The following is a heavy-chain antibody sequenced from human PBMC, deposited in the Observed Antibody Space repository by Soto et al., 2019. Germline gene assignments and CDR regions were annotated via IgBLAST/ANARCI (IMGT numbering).Heavy chain of an antibody. D-gene: IGHD3-22*01. V-gene: IGHV4-59*08. CDR1: GGSISSYY. J-gene: IGHJ4*02. Sequence: SETLSLTCTVSGGSISSYYWSWIRQPPGKGLEWIGYVHDSWGSHYNPSLKSRVAISLDTSKSQFSLKLTSVTATDTAVYYCATAPIEDSSGYRFDYWGQGTLVTVSS. CDR3: ATAPIEDSSGYRFDY. CDR2: VHDSWGS.